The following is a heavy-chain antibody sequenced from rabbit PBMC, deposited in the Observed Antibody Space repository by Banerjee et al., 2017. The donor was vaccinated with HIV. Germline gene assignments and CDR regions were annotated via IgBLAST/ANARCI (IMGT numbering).Heavy chain of an antibody. J-gene: IGHJ4*01. CDR3: ARDLAGVIGWNFSL. CDR2: IYAGSSAST. D-gene: IGHD4-1*01. CDR1: GFSFSSNYY. Sequence: QSLEESGGDLVKPGASLTLTCTASGFSFSSNYYMCWVRQAPGKGLEWVACIYAGSSASTYYASWAKGRFTISKTSSTTVTLQMTSLTAADTATYFCARDLAGVIGWNFSLWGPGTLVTVS. V-gene: IGHV1S40*01.